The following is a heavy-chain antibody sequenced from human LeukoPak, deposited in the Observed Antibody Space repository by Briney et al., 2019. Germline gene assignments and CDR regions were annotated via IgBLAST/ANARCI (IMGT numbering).Heavy chain of an antibody. V-gene: IGHV4-59*01. CDR1: GGSISSYY. CDR2: IYYSGST. J-gene: IGHJ6*02. Sequence: PSETLSLTCSVAGGSISSYYWSWIRQPPGKGLEYIGYIYYSGSTNYNPSLKSRVTISVDTSKDQFSLNLTSVTAADTAVYYCARLKCISTTCPSRYVMDVWGQGTTVTVSS. D-gene: IGHD2-2*01. CDR3: ARLKCISTTCPSRYVMDV.